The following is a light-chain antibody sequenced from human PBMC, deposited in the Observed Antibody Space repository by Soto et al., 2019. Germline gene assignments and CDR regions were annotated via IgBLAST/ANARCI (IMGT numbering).Light chain of an antibody. V-gene: IGKV4-1*01. CDR1: QSGLDSSNNKNY. CDR3: QQYYSTLIT. Sequence: DIVMTQSPDSLAVSLGERATINCKSSQSGLDSSNNKNYLAWYQQKPGQPPKLLIYWASTRESGVPDRFSGSGSGTDFTLTISSLQAEDVAVYYCQQYYSTLITFGQGTRLEIK. CDR2: WAS. J-gene: IGKJ5*01.